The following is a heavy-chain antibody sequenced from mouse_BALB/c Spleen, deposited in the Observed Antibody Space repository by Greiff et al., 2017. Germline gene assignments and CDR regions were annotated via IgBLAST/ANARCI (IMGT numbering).Heavy chain of an antibody. CDR3: ARGLYYYGSSYVYYAMDY. CDR1: GYTFTSYV. D-gene: IGHD1-1*01. Sequence: VQLQQSGPELVKPGASVKMSCKASGYTFTSYVMHWVKQKPGQGLEWIGYINPYNDGTKYNEKFKGKATLTSDKSSSTAYMELSSLTSEDSAVYYCARGLYYYGSSYVYYAMDYWGQGTSVTVSS. V-gene: IGHV1-14*01. J-gene: IGHJ4*01. CDR2: INPYNDGT.